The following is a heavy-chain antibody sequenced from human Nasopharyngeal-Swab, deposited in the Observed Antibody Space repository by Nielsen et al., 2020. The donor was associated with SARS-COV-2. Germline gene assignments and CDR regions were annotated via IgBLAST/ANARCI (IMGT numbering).Heavy chain of an antibody. Sequence: GESLKISCAASGFTFSSYAMSWVRQAPGKGLEWVSAISGSGGSTYYADSVKGRFTISRDNSKNTLYLQMNSLRAEDTAVYYCAKDTYYDSSGYFLFGYAFDIWGQRTMVTVSS. J-gene: IGHJ3*02. CDR2: ISGSGGST. D-gene: IGHD3-22*01. CDR3: AKDTYYDSSGYFLFGYAFDI. CDR1: GFTFSSYA. V-gene: IGHV3-23*01.